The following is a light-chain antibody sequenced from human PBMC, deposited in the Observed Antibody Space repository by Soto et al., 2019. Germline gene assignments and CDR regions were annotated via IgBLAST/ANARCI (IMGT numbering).Light chain of an antibody. Sequence: EIVMTQSPATLSVSPGERATLFCSASQSGSSNFAWYQQKPGQAPRLLIYGASTRSTGIPARFSGSGSGTEFTLTISSLQSEDFAVYYCQQYNNWPPLTFGGGTKVDIK. CDR3: QQYNNWPPLT. J-gene: IGKJ4*01. CDR1: QSGSSN. V-gene: IGKV3-15*01. CDR2: GAS.